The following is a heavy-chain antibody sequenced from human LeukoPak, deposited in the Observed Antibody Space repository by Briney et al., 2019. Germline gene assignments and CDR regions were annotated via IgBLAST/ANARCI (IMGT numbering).Heavy chain of an antibody. J-gene: IGHJ6*03. CDR2: FSGSGGTT. V-gene: IGHV3-23*01. D-gene: IGHD2/OR15-2a*01. CDR1: GFTFDDYG. CDR3: ANGNRSTSANCLGYYYFYMDV. Sequence: SGGSLSLSCAASGFTFDDYGMNWVRQAPGRGLEWLSGFSGSGGTTYYADSVKGRFTISRDNSKNTLYLQMNSLRAEDTAVYYCANGNRSTSANCLGYYYFYMDVWGKGTTVTVSS.